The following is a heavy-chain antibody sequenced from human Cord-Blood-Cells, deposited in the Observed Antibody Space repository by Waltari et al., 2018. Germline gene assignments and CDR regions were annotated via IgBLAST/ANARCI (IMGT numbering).Heavy chain of an antibody. Sequence: QVQLVQSGAEVKKPGSSVKVSCKASGGTFSSYAISRVRQAPAQGLEWMGGIIPIFGTANYAQKFQGRVTITADESTSTAYMELSSLRSEDTAVYYCARDLGYYGSGSYWYFDLWGRGTLVTVSS. V-gene: IGHV1-69*01. CDR3: ARDLGYYGSGSYWYFDL. CDR1: GGTFSSYA. CDR2: IIPIFGTA. J-gene: IGHJ2*01. D-gene: IGHD3-10*01.